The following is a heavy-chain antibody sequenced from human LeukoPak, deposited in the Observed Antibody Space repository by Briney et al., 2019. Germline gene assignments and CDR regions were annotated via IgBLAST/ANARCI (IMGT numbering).Heavy chain of an antibody. CDR3: ARDLRDSGSYYVGEPFDY. CDR1: GFTFSSYW. CDR2: IKQDGSEK. D-gene: IGHD1-26*01. Sequence: GGSLRLSCAASGFTFSSYWMSWVRQAPGKGLEWVANIKQDGSEKYYLDSVKGRFTISRDNAKNSLYLQMNSLRAEDTAVYYCARDLRDSGSYYVGEPFDYWGQGTLVTVSS. V-gene: IGHV3-7*01. J-gene: IGHJ4*02.